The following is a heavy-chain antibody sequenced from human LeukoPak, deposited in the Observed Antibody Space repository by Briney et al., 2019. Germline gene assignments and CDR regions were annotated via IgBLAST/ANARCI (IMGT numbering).Heavy chain of an antibody. J-gene: IGHJ4*02. D-gene: IGHD6-19*01. CDR2: ISSSSSYI. V-gene: IGHV3-21*01. CDR1: GFTFSTYS. Sequence: GGSLRLSCAASGFTFSTYSMNWVRQAPGKGLEWVSSISSSSSYIYYADSVKGRFTISRDNAKNSLYLQMNSLRAEDTAVYYCARGAYSSGWAYFDHWGQGTLVTVSS. CDR3: ARGAYSSGWAYFDH.